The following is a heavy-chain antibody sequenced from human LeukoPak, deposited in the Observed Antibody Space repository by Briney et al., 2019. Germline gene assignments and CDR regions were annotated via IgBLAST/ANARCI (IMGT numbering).Heavy chain of an antibody. CDR1: GYTFTSYG. Sequence: ASVKVSCKASGYTFTSYGISWVRQAPGQGLEWMGWISAYNGNTNYAQKLQGRVTMTTDTSTSTAYMELRSLRSDDTAVYYCATTPRQYYGSGSYFAFDIWGQGTMVTVSS. CDR2: ISAYNGNT. V-gene: IGHV1-18*01. CDR3: ATTPRQYYGSGSYFAFDI. D-gene: IGHD3-10*01. J-gene: IGHJ3*02.